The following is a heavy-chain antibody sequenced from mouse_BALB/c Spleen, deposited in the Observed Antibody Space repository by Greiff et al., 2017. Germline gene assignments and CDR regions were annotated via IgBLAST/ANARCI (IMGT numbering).Heavy chain of an antibody. D-gene: IGHD1-1*01. CDR1: GYTFTSYY. CDR2: IYPGDGST. V-gene: IGHV1S56*01. CDR3: ARQNYGSSYGY. Sequence: QVQLQQSGPELVKPGASVKMSCKASGYTFTSYYIHWVKQRPGQGLEWIGWIYPGDGSTKYNEKFKGKTTLTADKSSSTAYMLLSSLTSEDSAIYFCARQNYGSSYGYWGQGTTLTVSS. J-gene: IGHJ2*01.